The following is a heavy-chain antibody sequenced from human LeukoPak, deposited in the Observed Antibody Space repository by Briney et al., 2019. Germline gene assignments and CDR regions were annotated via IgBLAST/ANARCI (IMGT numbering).Heavy chain of an antibody. J-gene: IGHJ4*02. CDR3: AKDGGGYNDY. D-gene: IGHD5-24*01. V-gene: IGHV3-7*01. CDR1: GFTCSSYW. Sequence: PGGSLRLSCAASGFTCSSYWMNWVRQAPGKGLEWVANIKQDGSEKYYVDSVKGRFTISRDNAKNSLYLQMNSLRAEDTAVYYCAKDGGGYNDYWGQGTLVTVSS. CDR2: IKQDGSEK.